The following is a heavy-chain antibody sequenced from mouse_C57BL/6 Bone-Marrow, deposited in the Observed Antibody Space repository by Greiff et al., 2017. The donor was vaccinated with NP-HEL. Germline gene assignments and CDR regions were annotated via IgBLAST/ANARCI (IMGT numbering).Heavy chain of an antibody. CDR2: ISDGGSYT. CDR1: GFTFSSYA. J-gene: IGHJ2*01. CDR3: ARDDY. Sequence: DVKLVESGGGLVKPGGSLKLSCAASGFTFSSYAMSWVRQTPEKRLEWVATISDGGSYTYYPDNVKGRFTITRDNAKNNLYLQMSHLKSEDTAMYYCARDDYWGQGTTLTVSS. V-gene: IGHV5-4*03.